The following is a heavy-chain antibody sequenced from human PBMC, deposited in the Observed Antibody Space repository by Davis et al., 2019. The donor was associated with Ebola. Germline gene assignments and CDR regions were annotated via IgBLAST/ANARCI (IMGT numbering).Heavy chain of an antibody. Sequence: GGSLRLSCAASGFTFSSYAMHWVRQAPGKGLQYVSGITNNGGSTYYADSVKGRFTISRDNSKNTLYLQMNSLRVEDTAVYYCAKSRIAAAVLQHFDYWGQGTLVTVSS. CDR1: GFTFSSYA. CDR3: AKSRIAAAVLQHFDY. CDR2: ITNNGGST. J-gene: IGHJ4*02. D-gene: IGHD6-13*01. V-gene: IGHV3-64*04.